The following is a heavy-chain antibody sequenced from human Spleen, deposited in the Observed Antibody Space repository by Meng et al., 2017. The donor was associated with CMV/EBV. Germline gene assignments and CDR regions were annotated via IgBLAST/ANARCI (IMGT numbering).Heavy chain of an antibody. CDR3: ARGGPYYYYGMDV. V-gene: IGHV3-21*01. Sequence: GESLKISCAASGFTFSSHSMNWVRQAPGKGLEWVSSISSGGSYIFYADSVKGRFTISRDNVKNSLFLQMNNLRAEDTAVYYCARGGPYYYYGMDVWGQGTTVTVSS. CDR1: GFTFSSHS. J-gene: IGHJ6*02. CDR2: ISSGGSYI.